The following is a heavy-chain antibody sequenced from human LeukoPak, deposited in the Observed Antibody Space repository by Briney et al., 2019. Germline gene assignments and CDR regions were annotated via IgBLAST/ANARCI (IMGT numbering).Heavy chain of an antibody. J-gene: IGHJ4*02. CDR3: AKGTLGYCSGGSCYSGY. V-gene: IGHV3-23*01. Sequence: GGSLRLSCAASGFTFSSYAMIWARQAPGKGLEWVSVISAGGGSTDFADSVKGRFTVSRDNSKNTLYLQMSSLRAEDTAVYYCAKGTLGYCSGGSCYSGYWGQGTLVTVSS. CDR2: ISAGGGST. D-gene: IGHD2-15*01. CDR1: GFTFSSYA.